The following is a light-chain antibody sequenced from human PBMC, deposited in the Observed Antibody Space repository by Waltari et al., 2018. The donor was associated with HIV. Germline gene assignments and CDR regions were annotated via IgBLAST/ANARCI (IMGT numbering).Light chain of an antibody. V-gene: IGKV3-15*01. J-gene: IGKJ4*01. CDR2: GAS. CDR3: QQYNNWPPLT. Sequence: EIVMTQSPATLSVSPGERATLSCRASQRVDSNLAWYQHNPGQAPRLLIYGASTRATGIPVRFSGSGSGTDFTLTISSLQSEDFAVYYCQQYNNWPPLTFGGGTRVELK. CDR1: QRVDSN.